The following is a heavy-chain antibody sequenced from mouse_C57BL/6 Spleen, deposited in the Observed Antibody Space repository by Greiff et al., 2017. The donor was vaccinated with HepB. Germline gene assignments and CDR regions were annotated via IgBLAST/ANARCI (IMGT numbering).Heavy chain of an antibody. CDR3: ARDYSNFPLFAY. V-gene: IGHV1-64*01. Sequence: VQLQQSGAELVKPGASVKLSCKASGYTFTSYWMHWVKQRPGQGLEWIGMIHPNSGSTNYNEKFTSKATLTVDKSSSTAYMQLSSLTSEDSAVYYCARDYSNFPLFAYWGQGTLVTVSA. CDR1: GYTFTSYW. D-gene: IGHD2-5*01. J-gene: IGHJ3*01. CDR2: IHPNSGST.